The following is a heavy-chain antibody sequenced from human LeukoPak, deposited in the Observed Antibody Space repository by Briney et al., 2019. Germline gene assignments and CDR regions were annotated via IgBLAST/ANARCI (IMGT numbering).Heavy chain of an antibody. V-gene: IGHV4-59*04. CDR3: ASGGHYYDSSGFDY. CDR1: GGSISSYY. Sequence: KSSETLSLTCTVSGGSISSYYWSWIRQPPGKGLEWIGYIYYSGSTYYNPSLKSRVTISVDTSKNQFSLKLSSVTAADTAVYYCASGGHYYDSSGFDYWGQGTLVTVSS. CDR2: IYYSGST. D-gene: IGHD3-22*01. J-gene: IGHJ4*02.